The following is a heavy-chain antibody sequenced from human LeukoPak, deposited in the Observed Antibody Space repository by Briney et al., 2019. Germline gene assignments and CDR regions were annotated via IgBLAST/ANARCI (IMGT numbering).Heavy chain of an antibody. Sequence: ASVTVSFTASGGTFSSYAISWVRQAPGQGLEWMGGIIPIFGTANYAQKFQGRVTITADESTSTAYMELSSLRSEDTAVYYCARDRDCSSTSCLAPWFDPWGQGTLVTVSS. J-gene: IGHJ5*02. D-gene: IGHD2-2*01. CDR2: IIPIFGTA. CDR1: GGTFSSYA. CDR3: ARDRDCSSTSCLAPWFDP. V-gene: IGHV1-69*13.